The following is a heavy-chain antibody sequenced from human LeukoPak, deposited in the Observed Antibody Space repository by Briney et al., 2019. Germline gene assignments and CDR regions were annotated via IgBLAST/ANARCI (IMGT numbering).Heavy chain of an antibody. J-gene: IGHJ5*02. D-gene: IGHD1-26*01. CDR1: GGTFSSYA. Sequence: SVKVSCKASGGTFSSYAISWVRQAPGQGLEWMGRIIPILGIANYAQKFQGRVTITADKSTSTAYMELSSLRSEDTAVYYCASSWELLPLDSNWFDPLGQGTLVTVSS. V-gene: IGHV1-69*04. CDR3: ASSWELLPLDSNWFDP. CDR2: IIPILGIA.